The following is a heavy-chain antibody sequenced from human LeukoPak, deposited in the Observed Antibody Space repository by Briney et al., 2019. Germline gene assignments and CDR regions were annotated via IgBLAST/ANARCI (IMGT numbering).Heavy chain of an antibody. D-gene: IGHD2-2*01. CDR3: ARGYLLKVVPAAMVYYYYYGMDV. CDR1: GFTVNSYA. Sequence: GGSLRLSCAASGFTVNSYAINWVRQAPGKWLEWVSYISSSGSTIYYADSVKGRFTISRDNATNSLYLQMHSLRAEDKAVYYCARGYLLKVVPAAMVYYYYYGMDVWGQGTTVTVSS. J-gene: IGHJ6*02. V-gene: IGHV3-48*03. CDR2: ISSSGSTI.